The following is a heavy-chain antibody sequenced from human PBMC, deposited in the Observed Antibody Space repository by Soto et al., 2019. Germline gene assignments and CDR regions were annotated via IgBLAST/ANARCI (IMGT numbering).Heavy chain of an antibody. D-gene: IGHD2-21*02. CDR3: ALTRGGGDCLRSYSSHYYYGMDV. J-gene: IGHJ6*02. CDR2: IYWDDDK. CDR1: GFSLSTGGVG. V-gene: IGHV2-5*02. Sequence: QITLKESGPTLVKPTQTLTLTCTFSGFSLSTGGVGVGWIRQPPGKALEWLALIYWDDDKRYSPSLKSRLTVTHDTSKHQVVLTLPTTDPVDTAAYSCALTRGGGDCLRSYSSHYYYGMDVWGQETTVTVSS.